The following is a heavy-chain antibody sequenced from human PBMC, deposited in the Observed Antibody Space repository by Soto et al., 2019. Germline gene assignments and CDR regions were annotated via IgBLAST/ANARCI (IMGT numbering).Heavy chain of an antibody. CDR1: GFSLSSPRMG. V-gene: IGHV2-26*01. D-gene: IGHD3-16*01. J-gene: IGHJ4*02. CDR2: IFSNDEK. Sequence: QVTLKESGPVLVKPTETLTLTCTVSGFSLSSPRMGVSWIRQPPGKALEWLAHIFSNDEKSYSTSLKSRLTTXNDTTKSQMVLTMTNMDPVDTATYYCARIGGVIIDLYYFDFWGQGTQVAVSS. CDR3: ARIGGVIIDLYYFDF.